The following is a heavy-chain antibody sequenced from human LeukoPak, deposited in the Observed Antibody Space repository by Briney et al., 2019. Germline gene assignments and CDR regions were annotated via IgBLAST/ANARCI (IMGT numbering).Heavy chain of an antibody. D-gene: IGHD1-26*01. V-gene: IGHV3-23*01. CDR3: ASALRIYYYFDY. CDR1: GFTFRDHY. J-gene: IGHJ4*02. CDR2: ISDSDGNT. Sequence: GGSLRLSCAAFGFTFRDHYIDWVRQAPGKGLEWVSAISDSDGNTYYADSVKGRFTISRDNSKNTLYLRMNSLRAEDTAVYYCASALRIYYYFDYWGQGTLVTVSS.